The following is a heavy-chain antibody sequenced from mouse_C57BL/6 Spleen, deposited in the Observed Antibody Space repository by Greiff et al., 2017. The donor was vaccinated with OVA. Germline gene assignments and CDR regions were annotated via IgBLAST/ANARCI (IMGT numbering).Heavy chain of an antibody. D-gene: IGHD1-1*01. Sequence: QVQLQQSGAELVRPGASVKLSCKASGYTFTDYYINWVKQRPGQGLEWIARIYPGSGNTYYNEKFKGKATLTAEKSSSTAYMQLSSLTSEDSAVYFCARWEFITTVADYWGQGTTLTVSS. J-gene: IGHJ2*01. CDR2: IYPGSGNT. V-gene: IGHV1-76*01. CDR1: GYTFTDYY. CDR3: ARWEFITTVADY.